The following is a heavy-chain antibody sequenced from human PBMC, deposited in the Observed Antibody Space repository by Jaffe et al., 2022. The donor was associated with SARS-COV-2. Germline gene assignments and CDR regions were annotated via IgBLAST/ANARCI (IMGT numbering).Heavy chain of an antibody. CDR3: ARDLRFIDGEGSGSFNY. CDR1: GYTFTGYY. Sequence: QVQLVQSGAEVKKPGASVKVSCKASGYTFTGYYMHWVRQAPGQGLEWMGWINPNSGGTNYAQKFQGRVTMTRDTSISTAYMELSRLRSDDTAVYYCARDLRFIDGEGSGSFNYWGQGTLVTVSS. V-gene: IGHV1-2*02. CDR2: INPNSGGT. D-gene: IGHD3-10*01. J-gene: IGHJ4*02.